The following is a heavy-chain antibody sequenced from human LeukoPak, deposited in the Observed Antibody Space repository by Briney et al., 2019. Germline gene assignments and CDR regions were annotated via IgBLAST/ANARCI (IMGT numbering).Heavy chain of an antibody. D-gene: IGHD4-17*01. CDR2: IKSKTDGGTT. CDR1: GLTFSNSW. Sequence: GGSLRLSCAASGLTFSNSWMSWVRQAPGKGLEWVGRIKSKTDGGTTDYAAPVKGRFTISRDDSKNTLYLQMNSLKTEDTAVYSCITDLRAFDIWGQGTMVTVSS. J-gene: IGHJ3*02. V-gene: IGHV3-15*01. CDR3: ITDLRAFDI.